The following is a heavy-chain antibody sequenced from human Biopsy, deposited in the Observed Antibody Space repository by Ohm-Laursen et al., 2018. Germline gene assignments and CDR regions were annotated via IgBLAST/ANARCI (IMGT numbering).Heavy chain of an antibody. CDR1: DGSISNIINY. CDR2: IYHTGIT. J-gene: IGHJ4*02. Sequence: SETLSLTCTVTDGSISNIINYWGWIRQPLGKGLEWLGSIYHTGITDYTPSLKRRVPISVDTSNNQFSLKLSSLTAADTAVYYCARHSFGSGRDFWGQGTLVTVSS. V-gene: IGHV4-39*01. D-gene: IGHD3-10*01. CDR3: ARHSFGSGRDF.